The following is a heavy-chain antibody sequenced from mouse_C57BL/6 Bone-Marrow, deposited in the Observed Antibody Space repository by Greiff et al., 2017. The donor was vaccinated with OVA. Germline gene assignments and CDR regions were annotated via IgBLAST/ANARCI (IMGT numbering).Heavy chain of an antibody. CDR3: ARHYYDYDGPYAMDY. Sequence: EVKVEESGGGLVQPGESLKLSCESNEYEFPSHDMSWVRKTPEKRLELVAAINRDGGSTYYPDTMESRFIISRDNTKKTLYLQLSSLRSEDTALYYCARHYYDYDGPYAMDYWGQGTSVTVSS. CDR2: INRDGGST. D-gene: IGHD2-4*01. V-gene: IGHV5-2*03. J-gene: IGHJ4*01. CDR1: EYEFPSHD.